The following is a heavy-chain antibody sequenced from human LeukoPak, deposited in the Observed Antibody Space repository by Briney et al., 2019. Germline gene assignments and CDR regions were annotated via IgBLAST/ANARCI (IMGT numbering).Heavy chain of an antibody. D-gene: IGHD3-22*01. J-gene: IGHJ4*02. V-gene: IGHV3-21*01. CDR1: GFTFSSYS. CDR2: ISSSSSYI. Sequence: GGSLRLSCAASGFTFSSYSMNWVRQAPGKGLEWVSSISSSSSYIYYADSVKGRFTISRDNAKNSLYLQMNSLRAEDTAVYYCTRDPTAYYDSSGYYDIWGQGTLVTVSS. CDR3: TRDPTAYYDSSGYYDI.